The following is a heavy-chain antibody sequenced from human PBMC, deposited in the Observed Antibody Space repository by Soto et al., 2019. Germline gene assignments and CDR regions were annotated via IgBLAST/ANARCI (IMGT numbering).Heavy chain of an antibody. V-gene: IGHV3-30-3*01. CDR3: ARDKSPYSSGWHNRHFDY. J-gene: IGHJ4*02. CDR1: GFTFSSYA. CDR2: ISYDGSNK. D-gene: IGHD6-19*01. Sequence: QVQLVESGGGVVQPGRSLRLSCAASGFTFSSYAMHWVRQAPGKGLEWVAVISYDGSNKYYADSVKGRLTISRDNSKNTXXLQMNSLRAEDTAVYYCARDKSPYSSGWHNRHFDYWGQGTLVIVSS.